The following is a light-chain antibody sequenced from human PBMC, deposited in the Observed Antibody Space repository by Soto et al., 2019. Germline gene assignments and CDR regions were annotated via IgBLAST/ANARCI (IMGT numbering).Light chain of an antibody. CDR2: EVS. Sequence: QSVLTQPPSASGSPGQSVTISCTGTSSDIGAYDYVSWYQQHPGKVPKLMIYEVSKRPSGVPDRFSASKSGNTASLTVSGLQAEDEADYYCSAYPSSLTLYVSGSGTKVTVL. CDR3: SAYPSSLTLYV. V-gene: IGLV2-8*01. CDR1: SSDIGAYDY. J-gene: IGLJ1*01.